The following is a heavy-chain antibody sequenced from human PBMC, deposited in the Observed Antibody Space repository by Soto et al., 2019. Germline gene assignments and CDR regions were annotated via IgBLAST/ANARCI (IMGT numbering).Heavy chain of an antibody. CDR2: INAGNGNT. D-gene: IGHD3-22*01. V-gene: IGHV1-3*01. CDR1: GYTFTSYA. J-gene: IGHJ6*02. CDR3: AIGRYYYDSSGYFGLNYYGMDV. Sequence: ASVKVSCKASGYTFTSYAMHWVRQAPGQRLEWMGWINAGNGNTKYSQKFQGRVTITRDTSASTAYMELSSLRSEDTAVYYCAIGRYYYDSSGYFGLNYYGMDVWGQGTMVTVSS.